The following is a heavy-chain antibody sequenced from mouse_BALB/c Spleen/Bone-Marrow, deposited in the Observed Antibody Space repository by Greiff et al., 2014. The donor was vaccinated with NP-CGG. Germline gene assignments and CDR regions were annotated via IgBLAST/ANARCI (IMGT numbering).Heavy chain of an antibody. Sequence: EVQVVESGPELVKPGASVKISCKTSGYTFTEYAMHWVKQSHGKSLEWIGGINPNNGGTSYNQKFKGKATLTVDKSSSTAYMELRSLTSEDSAVYYCARGKNFYYGYAWLAYWGQGTLVTVSA. CDR2: INPNNGGT. CDR3: ARGKNFYYGYAWLAY. J-gene: IGHJ3*01. V-gene: IGHV1-18*01. CDR1: GYTFTEYA. D-gene: IGHD1-2*01.